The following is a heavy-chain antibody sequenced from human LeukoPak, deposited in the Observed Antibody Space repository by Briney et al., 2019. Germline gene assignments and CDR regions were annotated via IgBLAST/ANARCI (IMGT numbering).Heavy chain of an antibody. CDR3: ASGGRVY. CDR1: GFTVSSNY. Sequence: GGSLRLSCAASGFTVSSNYMSWVRQAPGKGLEWVSIIYSGGSTYYADSVKGRFTVSRDNSKNTLYLQMNSLSAEDTAVYFCASGGRVYWGQGTLVTVSS. D-gene: IGHD3-16*01. V-gene: IGHV3-53*01. J-gene: IGHJ4*02. CDR2: IYSGGST.